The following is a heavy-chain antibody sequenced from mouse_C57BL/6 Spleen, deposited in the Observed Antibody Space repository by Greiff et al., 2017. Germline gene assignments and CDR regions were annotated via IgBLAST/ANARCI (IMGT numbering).Heavy chain of an antibody. CDR2: IDPSASYT. Sequence: VQLQQPGAELVRPGTSVKLSCKASGYTFTSYWMHWVKQRPGQGLEWIGVIDPSASYTNYNQKFKGKATLTVDTSSSTAYMQLSSLTSEDSAVYYCARGEQRRPWAYGGQGTLVTVSA. CDR1: GYTFTSYW. J-gene: IGHJ3*01. CDR3: ARGEQRRPWAY. V-gene: IGHV1-59*01. D-gene: IGHD3-2*02.